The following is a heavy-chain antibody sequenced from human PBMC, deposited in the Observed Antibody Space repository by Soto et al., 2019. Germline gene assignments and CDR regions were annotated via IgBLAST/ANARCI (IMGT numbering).Heavy chain of an antibody. CDR2: INHSGST. CDR3: ARGPNYYGSGSYYRNWFDP. J-gene: IGHJ5*02. V-gene: IGHV4-34*01. Sequence: SETLSLTCAVYGGSFSGYYWSWIRQPPGKGLEWIGEINHSGSTNYNPSLKSRVNISVDTSKNQFSLKLSSVTAADTAVYYCARGPNYYGSGSYYRNWFDPWGQGTLVTVSS. CDR1: GGSFSGYY. D-gene: IGHD3-10*01.